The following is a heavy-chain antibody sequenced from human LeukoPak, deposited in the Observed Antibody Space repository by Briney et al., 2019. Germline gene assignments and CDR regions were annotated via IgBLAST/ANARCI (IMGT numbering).Heavy chain of an antibody. J-gene: IGHJ3*01. CDR2: INPNDGYT. CDR1: GYTLTDYF. Sequence: ASVKVSCKACGYTLTDYFMHWVRQAPGQGVEWMGWINPNDGYTNSVQKFQGRVTKNRERPISTAYMALSRLRSDGTVIYYCAHFRDSGGLDARHVWGRGTRVTVSS. CDR3: AHFRDSGGLDARHV. D-gene: IGHD3-3*02. V-gene: IGHV1-2*02.